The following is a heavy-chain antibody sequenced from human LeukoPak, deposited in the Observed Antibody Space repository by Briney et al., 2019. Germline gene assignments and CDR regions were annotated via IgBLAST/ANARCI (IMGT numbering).Heavy chain of an antibody. CDR1: GFTFSTYW. Sequence: PGGSLRLSCAASGFTFSTYWMSWVRQAPGKGLEWVANIKQDGSDKYYVDSVKGRFTISRDNAKNSLFLQMNSLRAEDTAVYYCARVRCSSNSCFPDYWGQGTLDTVSS. CDR3: ARVRCSSNSCFPDY. V-gene: IGHV3-7*01. J-gene: IGHJ4*02. CDR2: IKQDGSDK. D-gene: IGHD2-2*01.